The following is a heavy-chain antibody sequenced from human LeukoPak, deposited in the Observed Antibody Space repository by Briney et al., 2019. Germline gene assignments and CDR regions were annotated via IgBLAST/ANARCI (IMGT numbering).Heavy chain of an antibody. J-gene: IGHJ4*02. CDR1: GFTVNNFA. CDR2: LSGSGGST. V-gene: IGHV3-23*01. Sequence: GSLRLSCATSGFTVNNFAMSWIRQAPGKGLEWVAALSGSGGSTYYADSVKGRFTISRDNSKDTLYLQMHSLRAEDTAIYFCTKVLVRGVMALVYFDSWGQGTLVTVSS. CDR3: TKVLVRGVMALVYFDS. D-gene: IGHD3-10*01.